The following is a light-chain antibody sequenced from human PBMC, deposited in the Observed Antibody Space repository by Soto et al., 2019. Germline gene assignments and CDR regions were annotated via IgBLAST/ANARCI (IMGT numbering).Light chain of an antibody. J-gene: IGLJ1*01. V-gene: IGLV1-44*01. CDR1: SSNIGSNT. CDR3: AAWDGSLNGYV. CDR2: SNN. Sequence: ELDQPPSASWTPGQRVTISCSGSSSNIGSNTVNWYQQLPGTAPKLLIYSNNQRPSGVPDRFSGSKSGTSASLAISGLQSEDEADYYCAAWDGSLNGYVFGTGTKVTVL.